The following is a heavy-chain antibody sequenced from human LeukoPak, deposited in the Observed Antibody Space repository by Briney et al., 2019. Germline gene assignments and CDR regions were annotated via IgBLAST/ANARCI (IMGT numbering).Heavy chain of an antibody. CDR1: GGSISSSSYY. CDR2: IYYSGST. Sequence: SETLSLTCTVSGGSISSSSYYWGWIRQPTGKGLEWIGSIYYSGSTYYNPSLKSRVTISVDTSKNQFSLKLSSVTAADTAVYYCARQGGQLLPIDYWGQGTLVTVSS. D-gene: IGHD2-2*01. CDR3: ARQGGQLLPIDY. V-gene: IGHV4-39*01. J-gene: IGHJ4*02.